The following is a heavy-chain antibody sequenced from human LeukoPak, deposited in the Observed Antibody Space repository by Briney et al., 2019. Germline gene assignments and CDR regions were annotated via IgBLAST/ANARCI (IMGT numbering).Heavy chain of an antibody. V-gene: IGHV3-48*01. CDR3: ARDSKYSSGWFQGDY. J-gene: IGHJ4*02. Sequence: PGGSLRLSCAASGFTFSSYSMNWVRQAPGKGLEWVSYISSSISTIYYADSVKGRFTISRDNAKNSLYLQMNSLRAEDTAVYYCARDSKYSSGWFQGDYWGQGTLVTVSS. CDR2: ISSSISTI. D-gene: IGHD6-19*01. CDR1: GFTFSSYS.